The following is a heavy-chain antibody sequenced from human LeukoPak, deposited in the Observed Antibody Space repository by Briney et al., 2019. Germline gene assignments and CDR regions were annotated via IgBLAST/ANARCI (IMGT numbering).Heavy chain of an antibody. CDR3: ARAYFDWLLFDY. D-gene: IGHD3-9*01. Sequence: PSETLSLTCTVSGGSISSGDYYWSWIRQPPGKGLEWIGYIYYSGSTYYNPSLKSRVTISVDTSKNQFSLKLSSVTAADTAVYYCARAYFDWLLFDYWGQGTLVTVSS. CDR2: IYYSGST. J-gene: IGHJ4*02. V-gene: IGHV4-30-4*01. CDR1: GGSISSGDYY.